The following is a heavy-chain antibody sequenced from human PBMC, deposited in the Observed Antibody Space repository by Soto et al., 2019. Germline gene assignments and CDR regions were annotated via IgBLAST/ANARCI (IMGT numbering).Heavy chain of an antibody. V-gene: IGHV4-31*01. Sequence: QEQLQESGPGLVKPSQTLSLVCSVSDGSISSGGYFWNWIRQHPGKGLEWIGNIYYSGSTSYNPSLXXXXXXXXXXXXXXXXXXXXXXXXXXXXXXYCASRAAPGVRPPYYIDYWGQGILVSVSS. CDR3: ASRAAPGVRPPYYIDY. CDR1: DGSISSGGYF. D-gene: IGHD2-21*01. CDR2: IYYSGST. J-gene: IGHJ4*02.